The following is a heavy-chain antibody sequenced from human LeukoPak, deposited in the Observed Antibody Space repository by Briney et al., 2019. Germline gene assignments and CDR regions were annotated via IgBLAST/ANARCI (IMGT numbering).Heavy chain of an antibody. V-gene: IGHV4-39*01. CDR2: IYYSGST. CDR1: GGSISSSSYY. D-gene: IGHD3-22*01. J-gene: IGHJ6*04. CDR3: AAYYYDSSGYYS. Sequence: PSETLSLTCTVSGGSISSSSYYWGWIRQPPGKGLEWIGSIYYSGSTYYNPSLKSRVTISVDTSKNQFSLKLGSVTAADTAVYYCAAYYYDSSGYYSWGKGTTVTVSS.